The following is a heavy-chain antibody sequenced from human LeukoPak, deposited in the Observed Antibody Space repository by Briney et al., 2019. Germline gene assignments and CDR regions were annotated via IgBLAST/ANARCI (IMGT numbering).Heavy chain of an antibody. CDR3: AREIDYGGNSDY. V-gene: IGHV1-8*01. Sequence: ASVKVSCKASGYTLTSYDINWVRQATGQGLEWMGWMNPNSGNTGYAQKFQGRVTMTRNTSISTAYMELSSLRSEDTAVYYCAREIDYGGNSDYWGQGTLVTVSS. J-gene: IGHJ4*02. CDR2: MNPNSGNT. D-gene: IGHD4-23*01. CDR1: GYTLTSYD.